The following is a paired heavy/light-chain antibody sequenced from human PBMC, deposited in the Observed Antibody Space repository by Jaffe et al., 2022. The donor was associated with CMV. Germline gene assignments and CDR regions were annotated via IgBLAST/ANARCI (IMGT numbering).Heavy chain of an antibody. D-gene: IGHD4-17*01. V-gene: IGHV3-15*01. J-gene: IGHJ4*02. CDR2: IKSENHGGTA. CDR3: TTNLWTTVATLQPY. CDR1: GFTFRNEW. Sequence: EVQLVESGGDLVKPGGSLRLSCAASGFTFRNEWMSWVRQAPGKGLEWVGRIKSENHGGTADYAAPVNGRFAISRDDSKNTLYLQMNSLKTEDTALYYCTTNLWTTVATLQPYWGQGTLVTVSP.
Light chain of an antibody. CDR1: QGISSH. CDR3: QQLSSYPMT. CDR2: GAT. V-gene: IGKV1-9*01. J-gene: IGKJ1*01. Sequence: DIQLTQSPSFLSASVGDRVTITCRASQGISSHLAWYQQKPGKVPELLIYGATTLQSGVPSRFSGSGSVTEFTLTISSLQPDDFATYYCQQLSSYPMTFGQGTKVEIK.